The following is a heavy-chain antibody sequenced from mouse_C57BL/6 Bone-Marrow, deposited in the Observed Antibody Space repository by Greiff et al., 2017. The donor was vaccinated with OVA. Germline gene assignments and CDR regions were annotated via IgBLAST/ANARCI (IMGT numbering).Heavy chain of an antibody. CDR2: IDAENGDT. CDR1: GFNIKDDY. J-gene: IGHJ3*01. CDR3: TTGDFPLAY. V-gene: IGHV14-4*01. Sequence: EVQLQQSGAELVRPGASVKLSCTASGFNIKDDYMHWVKQRPEQGLEWIGWIDAENGDTEYASKFQGKATITADTSSNTAYLQLSSLTSEDTAVYYCTTGDFPLAYSGQGTLVTVSA.